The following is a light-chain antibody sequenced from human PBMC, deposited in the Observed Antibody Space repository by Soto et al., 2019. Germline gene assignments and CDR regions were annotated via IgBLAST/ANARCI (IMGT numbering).Light chain of an antibody. CDR2: GAS. Sequence: DIQMTQSPSSLSASVGDRVTITCRASQGISDFLAWYQQKSGKVPKVLIYGASTLQSGVPSRFSGSGSGTDFTLTITSLQPEDVATYDCQQYNTAPCTSGQGTNVEIK. CDR3: QQYNTAPCT. CDR1: QGISDF. J-gene: IGKJ1*01. V-gene: IGKV1-27*01.